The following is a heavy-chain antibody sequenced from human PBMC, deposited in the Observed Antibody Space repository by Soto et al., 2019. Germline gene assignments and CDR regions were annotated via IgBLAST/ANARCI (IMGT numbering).Heavy chain of an antibody. J-gene: IGHJ6*02. Sequence: GGSLRLSCAASGFTFSSYDMHWVRQATGKGLEWVSAIGTAGDTYYPGSVKGRFTISRENAKNSLYLQMNSLRAEDTAVYYCARAGPSYHYYGMDVWGQGTTVTVSS. CDR2: IGTAGDT. V-gene: IGHV3-13*01. CDR3: ARAGPSYHYYGMDV. CDR1: GFTFSSYD.